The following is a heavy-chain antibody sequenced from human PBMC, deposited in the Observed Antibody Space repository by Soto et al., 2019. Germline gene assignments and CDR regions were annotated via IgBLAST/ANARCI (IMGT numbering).Heavy chain of an antibody. V-gene: IGHV3-33*01. CDR1: GFTFSSYG. Sequence: QVQLVESGGGVVQPGRSLRLSCAASGFTFSSYGMHWVRQAPGKGLEWVAVIWYDGSNKYYADSVKGRFTISRDNSKNTLYLQMNSLRAEDTAVYNCAIAGWEQGLVHSFDYWGQGTLVTVSS. D-gene: IGHD6-19*01. CDR2: IWYDGSNK. CDR3: AIAGWEQGLVHSFDY. J-gene: IGHJ4*02.